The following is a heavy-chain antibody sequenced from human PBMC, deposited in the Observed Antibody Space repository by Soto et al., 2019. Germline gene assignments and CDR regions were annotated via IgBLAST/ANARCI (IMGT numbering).Heavy chain of an antibody. V-gene: IGHV3-30*18. CDR3: AKEKLAMTVVVADYFDS. Sequence: QVQLVESGGGVVQPGKSLRLSCAASGFTFSTYGIHWVRQAPGKGLEWVALISYDGGSNYYGDSVKGRFIISRDNSHNTVSLQMNSLRADDTAVYFCAKEKLAMTVVVADYFDSWGQGTLVTVSS. CDR1: GFTFSTYG. CDR2: ISYDGGSN. D-gene: IGHD3-22*01. J-gene: IGHJ4*02.